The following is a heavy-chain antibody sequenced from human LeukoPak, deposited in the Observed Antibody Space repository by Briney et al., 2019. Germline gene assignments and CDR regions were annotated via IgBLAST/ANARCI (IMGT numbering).Heavy chain of an antibody. Sequence: GASVKVSCKASGYTFTSYGISWVRQAPGQGLEWMGWISAYNGNTNYVQKLQGRVTMTTDTSTSTAYMELRSLRSDDTAVYYCARGSIVGATLDYFDYWGQGTLVTVSS. CDR1: GYTFTSYG. CDR3: ARGSIVGATLDYFDY. D-gene: IGHD1-26*01. V-gene: IGHV1-18*01. CDR2: ISAYNGNT. J-gene: IGHJ4*02.